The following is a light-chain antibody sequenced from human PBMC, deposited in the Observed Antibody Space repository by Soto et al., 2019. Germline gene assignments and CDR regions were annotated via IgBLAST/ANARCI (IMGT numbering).Light chain of an antibody. Sequence: DVQMTQSPSTLSASVGDRVTITCRASQSISSWLAWYQQKVGKVPNLLIYDASSLESGVPSRFSGSGSGTEFTLTISSLQPDDFATYYCQQYNSYPYTLGQRTKLEIK. CDR3: QQYNSYPYT. CDR1: QSISSW. CDR2: DAS. V-gene: IGKV1-5*01. J-gene: IGKJ2*01.